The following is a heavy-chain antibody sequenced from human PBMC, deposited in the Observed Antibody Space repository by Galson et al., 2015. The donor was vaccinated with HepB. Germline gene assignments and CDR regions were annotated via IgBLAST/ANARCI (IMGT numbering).Heavy chain of an antibody. J-gene: IGHJ6*02. CDR3: ARDNSDFVRKARTYYYGMDV. CDR1: GFTFSSYW. V-gene: IGHV3-7*03. Sequence: SLRLSCAASGFTFSSYWMSWVRQAPGKGLEWVANIKQDGSEKYYVDSVKGRFTISRDNAKNSLYLQMNSLRAEDTAVYYCARDNSDFVRKARTYYYGMDVWGQGTTVTVSS. D-gene: IGHD3-16*01. CDR2: IKQDGSEK.